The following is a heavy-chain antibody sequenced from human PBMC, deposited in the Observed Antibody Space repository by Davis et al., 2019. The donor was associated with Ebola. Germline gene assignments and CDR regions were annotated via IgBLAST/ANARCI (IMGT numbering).Heavy chain of an antibody. D-gene: IGHD4-11*01. J-gene: IGHJ6*02. CDR3: ARGKTVTALEPYRYGMDV. V-gene: IGHV3-13*01. CDR2: IGTAGDT. Sequence: GGSLRLSCAASGFTFSSYAMSWVRQATGKGLEWVSAIGTAGDTYYPGSVKGRFTISRENAKNSLYLQMNSLRAGDTAVYYCARGKTVTALEPYRYGMDVWGQGTTVTVSS. CDR1: GFTFSSYA.